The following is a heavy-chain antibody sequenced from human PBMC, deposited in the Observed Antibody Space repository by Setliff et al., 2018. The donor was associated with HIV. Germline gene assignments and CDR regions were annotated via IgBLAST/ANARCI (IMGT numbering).Heavy chain of an antibody. V-gene: IGHV4-61*09. CDR2: VYSSGTT. CDR3: ARRGGITTTVQGPPPFDF. D-gene: IGHD3-22*01. J-gene: IGHJ4*02. Sequence: SETLSLTCSVSGGSISGSSYYWSWIRQPAGRGLEWIGHVYSSGTTSYKPSLKSRVTISLDASKNQFSLKLRSVTAADTAVYHCARRGGITTTVQGPPPFDFWGPGTLVTVSS. CDR1: GGSISGSSYY.